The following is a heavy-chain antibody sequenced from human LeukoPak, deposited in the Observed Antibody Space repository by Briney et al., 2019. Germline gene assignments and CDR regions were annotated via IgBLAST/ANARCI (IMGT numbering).Heavy chain of an antibody. CDR1: QCSFSQYA. Sequence: GCGVRLSCAPCQCSFSQYAMSWLRQAPGKGREGASAISGSGGSTYSADSAKGRFTISRDNSKTTLSLQLESLRAGDTAVYFCAKGGRHIPAAYDYWGQGALVTVSS. J-gene: IGHJ4*02. V-gene: IGHV3-23*01. D-gene: IGHD6-13*01. CDR2: ISGSGGST. CDR3: AKGGRHIPAAYDY.